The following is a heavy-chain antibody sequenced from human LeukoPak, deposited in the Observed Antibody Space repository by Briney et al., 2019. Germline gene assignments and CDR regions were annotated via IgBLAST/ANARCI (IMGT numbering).Heavy chain of an antibody. Sequence: GGSLRLSCAASGVTLSSYAMSWARQAPGKGLEWVSGISSSGSGGNTYYADSVKGRFTISRDSSKNTLFLHMNTLRAEDTAVYYCARDRWLLYNWFDPWGQGTLVTVSS. CDR1: GVTLSSYA. CDR2: ISSSGSGGNT. J-gene: IGHJ5*02. V-gene: IGHV3-23*01. D-gene: IGHD2-15*01. CDR3: ARDRWLLYNWFDP.